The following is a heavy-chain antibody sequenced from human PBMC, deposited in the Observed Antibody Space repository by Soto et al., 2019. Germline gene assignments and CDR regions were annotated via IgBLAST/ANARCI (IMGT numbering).Heavy chain of an antibody. V-gene: IGHV1-69*06. D-gene: IGHD2-2*01. CDR1: GGTFTRFA. J-gene: IGHJ6*02. Sequence: QVQLVQSGAEVRKPGSSVKVSCKTSGGTFTRFAISGVRQAPGQGLEWMGGIIPIFGTANYGQQFQGRVRITADKSTSIAYMELSSLRSEDTAVYYCARIVLVPAAIPPLAHGMDVWGHGTTVTVSS. CDR3: ARIVLVPAAIPPLAHGMDV. CDR2: IIPIFGTA.